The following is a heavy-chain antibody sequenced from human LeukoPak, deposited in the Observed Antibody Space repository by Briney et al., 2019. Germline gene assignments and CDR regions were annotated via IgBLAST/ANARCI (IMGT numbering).Heavy chain of an antibody. D-gene: IGHD3-22*01. J-gene: IGHJ4*02. Sequence: SVKVSCKASGYTFTGYYMHWERQAPGQGLEWMGWVIPIFGTANYAQKFQGRVTITADKSTSTAYMELSSLRSEDTAVYYCARDRSAYYYDSSGYGYWGQGTLVTVSS. CDR3: ARDRSAYYYDSSGYGY. CDR2: VIPIFGTA. V-gene: IGHV1-69*06. CDR1: GYTFTGYY.